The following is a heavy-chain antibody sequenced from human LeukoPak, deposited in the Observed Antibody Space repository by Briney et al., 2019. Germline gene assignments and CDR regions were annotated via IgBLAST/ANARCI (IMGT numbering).Heavy chain of an antibody. CDR1: GGTFSSYA. J-gene: IGHJ3*02. CDR2: IIPIFGTA. CDR3: ARGTVTMILEASAFDI. D-gene: IGHD3-22*01. V-gene: IGHV1-69*01. Sequence: SVKVSCKASGGTFSSYAISWVRQAPGQGLEWMGGIIPIFGTANYAQKFQGRVTITADESTSTAYMELSSLRSEDTAVYYCARGTVTMILEASAFDIWGQGTMVSVSS.